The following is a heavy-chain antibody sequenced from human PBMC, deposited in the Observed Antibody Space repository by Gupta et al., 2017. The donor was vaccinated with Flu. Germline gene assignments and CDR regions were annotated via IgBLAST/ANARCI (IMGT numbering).Heavy chain of an antibody. CDR2: IGTAGDT. CDR1: GFTFSTYD. V-gene: IGHV3-13*01. CDR3: ARGGTDAFDI. Sequence: EVQLVESGGGLVQPGGSLRLPCAASGFTFSTYDVHWVRQATGKGLEWVSAIGTAGDTFYPGSVKGRFTISRENAKNSLYLQMNSLRAGDTAVYYCARGGTDAFDIWGQGTMVTVSS. J-gene: IGHJ3*02. D-gene: IGHD2-15*01.